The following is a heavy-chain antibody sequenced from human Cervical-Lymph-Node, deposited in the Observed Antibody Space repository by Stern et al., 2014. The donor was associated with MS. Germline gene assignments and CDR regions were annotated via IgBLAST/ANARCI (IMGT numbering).Heavy chain of an antibody. CDR3: AKDQRSSWYRRDWFDP. D-gene: IGHD6-13*01. J-gene: IGHJ5*02. CDR2: ISGSGGST. V-gene: IGHV3-23*04. Sequence: EVQLVESGGGLVQPGGSLRLSCAASGFTFSSYAMSWVRQAPGKGLERVSAISGSGGSTYYADSVKGRFTISRDNYKNTLYLQMNSLRAEDTAVYYCAKDQRSSWYRRDWFDPWGQGTLVTVSS. CDR1: GFTFSSYA.